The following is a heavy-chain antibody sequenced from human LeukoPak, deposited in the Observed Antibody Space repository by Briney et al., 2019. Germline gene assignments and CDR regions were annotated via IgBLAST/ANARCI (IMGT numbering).Heavy chain of an antibody. D-gene: IGHD6-13*01. CDR3: ATDLADATYGFDI. Sequence: GASVKVSCRTSGGTFSNYAISWVRQAPGQGLEWVGGIIPILGTSNSAEKFQGRLTVTTDEFTGTAYMELSTLRSEDTAVYYCATDLADATYGFDIWGQGTMVTVSS. V-gene: IGHV1-69*05. CDR2: IIPILGTS. CDR1: GGTFSNYA. J-gene: IGHJ3*02.